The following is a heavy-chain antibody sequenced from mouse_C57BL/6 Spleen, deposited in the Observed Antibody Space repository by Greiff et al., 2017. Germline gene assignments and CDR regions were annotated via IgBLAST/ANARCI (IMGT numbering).Heavy chain of an antibody. CDR3: AAPYYSNFGY. J-gene: IGHJ2*01. D-gene: IGHD2-5*01. V-gene: IGHV1-55*01. Sequence: VQLQQPGAELVKPGASVKMSCKASGYTFTSYWITWVKHRPGQGFVWIGDIYPGCGSTNYIEQFKSKATLTVDKSSSTAYMQLSSLTSEDSAVYYCAAPYYSNFGYWDKGTTRTVSS. CDR2: IYPGCGST. CDR1: GYTFTSYW.